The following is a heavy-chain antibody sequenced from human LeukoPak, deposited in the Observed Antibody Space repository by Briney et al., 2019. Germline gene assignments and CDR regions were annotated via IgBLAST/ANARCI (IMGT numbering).Heavy chain of an antibody. J-gene: IGHJ6*03. CDR2: ISAYNGNT. D-gene: IGHD3-3*01. Sequence: ASVKVSCKASGGTFSSYAISWVRQAPGQGLEWMGWISAYNGNTNYAQKLQGRVTMTTDTSTSTAYMELRSLRSDDTAVYYCARDMKVTIFGVVNDYYYMDVWGKGTTVTVSS. V-gene: IGHV1-18*01. CDR3: ARDMKVTIFGVVNDYYYMDV. CDR1: GGTFSSYA.